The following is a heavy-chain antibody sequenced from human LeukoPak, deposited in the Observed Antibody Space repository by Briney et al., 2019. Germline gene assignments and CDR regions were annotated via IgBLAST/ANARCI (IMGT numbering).Heavy chain of an antibody. V-gene: IGHV3-23*01. CDR2: ISGSGGST. D-gene: IGHD6-6*01. J-gene: IGHJ6*02. CDR1: GFTFSSDA. CDR3: AKGTSSSAYYYYGMDV. Sequence: GGSLRLSCAASGFTFSSDAMSWVRQAPGKGLEWVSAISGSGGSTYYADSVKGRFTISRDNSKNTLYLQMNSLRAEDTAVYYCAKGTSSSAYYYYGMDVWGQGTTVTVSS.